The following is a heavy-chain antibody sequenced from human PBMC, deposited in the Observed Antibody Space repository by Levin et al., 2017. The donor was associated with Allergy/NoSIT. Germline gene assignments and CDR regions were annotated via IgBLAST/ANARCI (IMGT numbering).Heavy chain of an antibody. J-gene: IGHJ4*02. V-gene: IGHV3-53*01. Sequence: HPGGSLRLSCAASGFTVSSNYMSWVRQAPGKGLEWVSVIYSGGSTYYADSVKGRFTISRDNSKNTLYLQMNSLRAEDTAVYYCARGLVSLPGPPYFDYWGQGTLVTVSS. D-gene: IGHD2-2*01. CDR2: IYSGGST. CDR1: GFTVSSNY. CDR3: ARGLVSLPGPPYFDY.